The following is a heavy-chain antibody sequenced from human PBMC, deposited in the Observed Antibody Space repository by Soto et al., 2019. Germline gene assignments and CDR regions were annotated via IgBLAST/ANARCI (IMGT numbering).Heavy chain of an antibody. D-gene: IGHD1-1*01. J-gene: IGHJ4*02. Sequence: PGGSLRLSCAASGFTFDDYAMHWVRQAPGKGLEWVSGISWNSGSIGYADSVKGRFTISRDNAKNSLYLQMNSLRAEDTALYYCAKDMRRYNWNGYTFVYWGQGTLVTVSS. CDR2: ISWNSGSI. CDR1: GFTFDDYA. V-gene: IGHV3-9*01. CDR3: AKDMRRYNWNGYTFVY.